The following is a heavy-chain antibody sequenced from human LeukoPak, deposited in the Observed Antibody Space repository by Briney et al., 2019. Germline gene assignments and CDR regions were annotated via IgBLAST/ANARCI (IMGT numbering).Heavy chain of an antibody. J-gene: IGHJ4*02. CDR2: INHSGST. CDR3: ARGLSSSPSYFDY. CDR1: GGSFSGYY. D-gene: IGHD6-13*01. Sequence: PSETLSLTCAVYGGSFSGYYWSWIRQPPGKGLEWIGEINHSGSTNYNPSLKSRVTISVDTSKNQFSLKLSSVTAADTAAYYCARGLSSSPSYFDYWGQGTLVTVSS. V-gene: IGHV4-34*01.